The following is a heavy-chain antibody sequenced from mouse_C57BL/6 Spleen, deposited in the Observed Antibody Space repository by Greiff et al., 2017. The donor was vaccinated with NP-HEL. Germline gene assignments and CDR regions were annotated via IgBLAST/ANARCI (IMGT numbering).Heavy chain of an antibody. Sequence: EVQLQQSGPELVKPGASGKISVKASGYTFTNYYRNGGNQSHEKSLKWIGDINPNNGGTSYNQKLKGKATLTVDKSSSTAYMELRSLTSEDSAVYYCASFYYDYDGFAYWGQGTLVTVSA. CDR3: ASFYYDYDGFAY. J-gene: IGHJ3*01. V-gene: IGHV1-26*01. CDR2: INPNNGGT. D-gene: IGHD2-4*01. CDR1: GYTFTNYY.